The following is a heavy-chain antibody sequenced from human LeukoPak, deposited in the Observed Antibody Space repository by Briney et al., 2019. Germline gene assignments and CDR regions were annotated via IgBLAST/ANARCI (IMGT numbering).Heavy chain of an antibody. CDR1: GGSFSGYY. CDR3: ARGYIVVVTAIQHWFDP. CDR2: INHSGST. D-gene: IGHD2-21*02. Sequence: SETLSLTCAVCGGSFSGYYWSWIRQPPGKGLEWIGEINHSGSTNYNPSLKSRVTISVDTSKNQFSLKLSSVTAADTAVYYCARGYIVVVTAIQHWFDPWGQGTLVTVSS. J-gene: IGHJ5*02. V-gene: IGHV4-34*01.